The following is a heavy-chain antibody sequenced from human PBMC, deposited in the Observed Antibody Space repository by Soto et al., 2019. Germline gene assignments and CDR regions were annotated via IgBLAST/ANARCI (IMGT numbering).Heavy chain of an antibody. CDR3: ARPRFLEWLPSPNYYYYYGMDV. CDR2: ISAYNGNT. J-gene: IGHJ6*02. D-gene: IGHD3-3*01. V-gene: IGHV1-18*01. Sequence: GASLKVCCTVSGYPLISYGISWGRHAPGQGLGWVGWISAYNGNTNYAQKLPGRVTMNTDTSTSTAYMELRRLRAEDTAVYYCARPRFLEWLPSPNYYYYYGMDVWGQGTTVTVSS. CDR1: GYPLISYG.